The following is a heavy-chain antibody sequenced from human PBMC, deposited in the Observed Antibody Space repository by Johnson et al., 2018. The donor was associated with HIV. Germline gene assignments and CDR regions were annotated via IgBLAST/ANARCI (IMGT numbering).Heavy chain of an antibody. V-gene: IGHV3-13*01. CDR3: AKDRGGYYDSSGYGAFDI. D-gene: IGHD3-22*01. Sequence: VQLVESGGGLVQPGGSLRLSCAASGFTFSSYDMHWVRQATGKGLEWVSAIGTAGDTYYPGSVKGRFTISRENAKNSLYLQVNSLRAEDTAVYYCAKDRGGYYDSSGYGAFDIWGQGTMVTVSS. CDR2: IGTAGDT. J-gene: IGHJ3*02. CDR1: GFTFSSYD.